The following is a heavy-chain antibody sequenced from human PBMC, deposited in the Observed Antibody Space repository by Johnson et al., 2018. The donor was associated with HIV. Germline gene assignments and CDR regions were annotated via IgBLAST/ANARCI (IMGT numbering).Heavy chain of an antibody. Sequence: VQLVESGGGLVRPGGSLRLSCVASGFSFIDYAMIWVRQAPGKGLEWVSGINWNGGSTAYADSVKGRFTISRDNAKNSLYLQMNSLRAEDTAVYYCATSTASDAFDIWGQGTMVTVSS. CDR2: INWNGGST. CDR3: ATSTASDAFDI. CDR1: GFSFIDYA. J-gene: IGHJ3*02. V-gene: IGHV3-20*04. D-gene: IGHD1-1*01.